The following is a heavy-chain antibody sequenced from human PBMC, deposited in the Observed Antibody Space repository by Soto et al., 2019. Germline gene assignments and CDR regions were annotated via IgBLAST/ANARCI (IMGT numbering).Heavy chain of an antibody. CDR3: ARGGRSSSNFDY. CDR2: IYYNGGT. D-gene: IGHD6-13*01. CDR1: SGSVSSGSYY. J-gene: IGHJ4*02. Sequence: QVQLQESGPGLVRPSEALSLTCTVSSGSVSSGSYYWHWIRLPPGKALEWIGYIYYNGGTNYNRSLKSRVTMSVDTSKNQFSLKLSSVTAADTAVYYCARGGRSSSNFDYWGQGTLVTVSS. V-gene: IGHV4-61*01.